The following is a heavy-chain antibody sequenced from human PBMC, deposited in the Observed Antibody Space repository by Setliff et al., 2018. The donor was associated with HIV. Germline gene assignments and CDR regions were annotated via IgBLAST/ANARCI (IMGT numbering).Heavy chain of an antibody. CDR1: GFTFSDSY. Sequence: PGGSLRLSCAASGFTFSDSYMSWIRQAPGKGLEWISFISSSGSTTYHADSVKGRFTISRDNAKNSLYLQMNSLRAEDTAMYYCAREGYYYGRTEAFDIWGQGTKVTVSS. D-gene: IGHD3-10*01. V-gene: IGHV3-11*01. J-gene: IGHJ3*02. CDR3: AREGYYYGRTEAFDI. CDR2: ISSSGSTT.